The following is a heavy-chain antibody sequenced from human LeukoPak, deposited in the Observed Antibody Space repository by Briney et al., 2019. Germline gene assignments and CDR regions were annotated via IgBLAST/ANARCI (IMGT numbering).Heavy chain of an antibody. Sequence: PGGSLRLSCAASGFTFSSYGMHCVRQAPGKGLEWVAVIWYDGSDKYYTGSVKGRFTISRDNSKNTLYLQMNTLRAEDTAVYYCERAGDAFDMWGQGTMVTVSS. CDR3: ERAGDAFDM. V-gene: IGHV3-33*01. CDR2: IWYDGSDK. CDR1: GFTFSSYG. J-gene: IGHJ3*02.